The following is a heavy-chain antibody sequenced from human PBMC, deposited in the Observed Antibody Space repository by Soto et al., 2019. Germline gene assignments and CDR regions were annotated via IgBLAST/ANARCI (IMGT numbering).Heavy chain of an antibody. Sequence: ASVKVSCKASGYTFTGYYMHWVRQAPGQGLEWMGWINPNSGGTNYAQKFQGWVTMTRDTSISTAYMELSRLRSDDTAVYYCARDYGRWAVAGHQYNWFDPWGQGTLVTVSS. D-gene: IGHD6-19*01. J-gene: IGHJ5*02. CDR2: INPNSGGT. V-gene: IGHV1-2*04. CDR3: ARDYGRWAVAGHQYNWFDP. CDR1: GYTFTGYY.